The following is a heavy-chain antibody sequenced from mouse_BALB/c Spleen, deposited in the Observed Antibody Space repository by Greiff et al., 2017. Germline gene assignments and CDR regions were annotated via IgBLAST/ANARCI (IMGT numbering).Heavy chain of an antibody. CDR2: ISSGSSTI. Sequence: EVKLVESGGGLVQPGGSRKLSCAASGFTFSSFGMHWVRQAPEKGLEWVAYISSGSSTIYYADTVKGRFTISRDNPKNTLFLQMTSLRSEDTAMYYCARSFYDCDWAWFAYGGQGTLVTVSA. J-gene: IGHJ3*01. D-gene: IGHD2-4*01. V-gene: IGHV5-17*02. CDR1: GFTFSSFG. CDR3: ARSFYDCDWAWFAY.